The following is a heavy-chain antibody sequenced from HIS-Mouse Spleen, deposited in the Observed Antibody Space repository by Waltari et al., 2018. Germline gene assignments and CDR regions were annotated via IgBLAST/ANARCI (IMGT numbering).Heavy chain of an antibody. D-gene: IGHD6-13*01. CDR2: IYYSGST. CDR3: AREIPYSSSWYDWYFDL. Sequence: QLQLQESGPGLVKPSEPLSLTCTVPGASIRISSYYWVCIRQPPGKGLEWIGSIYYSGSTYYNPTLKSRVTISVDTSKNQFALKLSSVTAADTAVYYCAREIPYSSSWYDWYFDLWGRGTLVTVSS. CDR1: GASIRISSYY. V-gene: IGHV4-39*07. J-gene: IGHJ2*01.